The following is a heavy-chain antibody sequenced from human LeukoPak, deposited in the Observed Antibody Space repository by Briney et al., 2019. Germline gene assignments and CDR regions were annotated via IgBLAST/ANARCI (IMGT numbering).Heavy chain of an antibody. CDR1: GFTFSSYG. Sequence: PGGSLRLSCAASGFTFSSYGMHWVRQAPGKGLEWVAVISYDGSNKYYADSVKGRFTISRDNSKNTLYLQMNSLRAEDTAVYYCAKDLLSVRFLEWLPIDSDFDYWGQGTLVTVSS. V-gene: IGHV3-30*18. CDR2: ISYDGSNK. D-gene: IGHD3-3*01. CDR3: AKDLLSVRFLEWLPIDSDFDY. J-gene: IGHJ4*02.